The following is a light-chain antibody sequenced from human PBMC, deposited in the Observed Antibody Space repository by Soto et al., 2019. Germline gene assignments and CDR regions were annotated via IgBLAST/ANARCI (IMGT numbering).Light chain of an antibody. CDR2: GAS. Sequence: VLTQSPGVRSFCPQGSHSRGWRASQSISDTLAWYQQKPGQAPRLLIYGASRRATGIPDRFTGSGSGTDFTLTISRLEPEDFAVYYCQQYVSSPWAFGQGTKVDI. CDR1: QSISDT. V-gene: IGKV3-20*01. J-gene: IGKJ1*01. CDR3: QQYVSSPWA.